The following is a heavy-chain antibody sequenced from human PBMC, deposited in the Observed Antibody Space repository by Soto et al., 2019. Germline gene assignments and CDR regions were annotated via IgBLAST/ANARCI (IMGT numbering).Heavy chain of an antibody. Sequence: QVQLVESGGGVVQHGRSLCLSCVACGFTFSNHGMHWVRQAPGEGLEWVAVISYDGSNKHYADSVNGRFTISRDNSKTTLALQMNSLRAVDTAVYHCAKSSGWYIKLFDPWGQATLVSVPS. CDR2: ISYDGSNK. CDR3: AKSSGWYIKLFDP. V-gene: IGHV3-30*18. CDR1: GFTFSNHG. D-gene: IGHD6-19*01. J-gene: IGHJ5*02.